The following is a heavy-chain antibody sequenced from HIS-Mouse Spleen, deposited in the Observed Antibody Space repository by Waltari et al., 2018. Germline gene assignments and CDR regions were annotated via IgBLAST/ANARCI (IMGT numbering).Heavy chain of an antibody. D-gene: IGHD6-13*01. V-gene: IGHV6-1*01. CDR2: TYYRSKWYN. Sequence: QVQLPQSGPGLVKPSQTPSLPCPIPGASAHSNSDSCNWIRQSQSRGLEWLGRTYYRSKWYNDYAVSVKSRITINPDTSKNQFSLQLNSVTPEDTAVYYCARSGFVAAAGTIDYWGRGTLVTVSS. CDR3: ARSGFVAAAGTIDY. J-gene: IGHJ2*01. CDR1: GASAHSNSDS.